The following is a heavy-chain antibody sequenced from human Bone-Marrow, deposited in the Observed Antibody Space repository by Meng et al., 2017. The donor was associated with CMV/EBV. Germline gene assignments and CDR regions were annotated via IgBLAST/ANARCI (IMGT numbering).Heavy chain of an antibody. CDR2: ITWDGGRT. V-gene: IGHV3-43*01. CDR3: ARVMAPDDAFDI. J-gene: IGHJ3*02. CDR1: DFTFDDYI. D-gene: IGHD5-24*01. Sequence: GESLKISCAASDFTFDDYIMHWVRQAPGKGLEWVSLITWDGGRTHYADSVKGRFTISRDNSKNSLYLQMNSLRTEDTALYYCARVMAPDDAFDIWGQGTMVTVSS.